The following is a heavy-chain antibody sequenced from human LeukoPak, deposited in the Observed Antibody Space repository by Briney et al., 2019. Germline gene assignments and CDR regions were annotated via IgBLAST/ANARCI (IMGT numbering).Heavy chain of an antibody. CDR3: ARDSPQYYYDTGGFDY. J-gene: IGHJ4*02. D-gene: IGHD3-22*01. CDR2: IYSGGST. V-gene: IGHV3-53*01. Sequence: PGGSLRLSCAASGFTVSSNYMSWVRQAPGKGLEWVSVIYSGGSTYYADSVKGRFTISRDNSKNTLYLQMNSLRAEDTAVYYCARDSPQYYYDTGGFDYWGQGTLVTVSS. CDR1: GFTVSSNY.